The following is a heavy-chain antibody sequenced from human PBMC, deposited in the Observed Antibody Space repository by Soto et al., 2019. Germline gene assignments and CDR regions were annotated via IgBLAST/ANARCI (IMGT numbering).Heavy chain of an antibody. CDR1: GFTFSNYW. CDR2: IKQDGSVK. Sequence: EVQLVESGGGLVQPGGSLRLSCVASGFTFSNYWMTWVRQAPGKGLEWVANIKQDGSVKWYVDSVKGRFTVSRDNGENKLYLLMNSLRAEDTAVYYCARVRYYHDVSGYRWFDPWGQGTLVTVSS. V-gene: IGHV3-7*05. J-gene: IGHJ5*02. CDR3: ARVRYYHDVSGYRWFDP. D-gene: IGHD3-22*01.